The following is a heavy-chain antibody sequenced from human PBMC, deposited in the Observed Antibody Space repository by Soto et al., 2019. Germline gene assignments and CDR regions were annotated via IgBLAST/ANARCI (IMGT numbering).Heavy chain of an antibody. CDR2: ITTDTGKT. CDR3: ASRSPAFDY. V-gene: IGHV1-18*01. J-gene: IGHJ4*02. CDR1: GYTFTQFG. Sequence: QVQLVQSGPEVKKTGASVKVSCKTSGYTFTQFGITWVRQAPGQGLEWMGWITTDTGKTTYAQKFQDRVIMTTDTSTRTAYMELKSLISDDTAVYYCASRSPAFDYWGQGTLVAVSS.